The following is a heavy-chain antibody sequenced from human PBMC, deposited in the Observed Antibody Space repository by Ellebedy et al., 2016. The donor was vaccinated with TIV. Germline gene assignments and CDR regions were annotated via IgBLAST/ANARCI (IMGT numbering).Heavy chain of an antibody. CDR2: IKRDGGAR. V-gene: IGHV3-7*03. J-gene: IGHJ6*02. CDR3: ARQGADV. D-gene: IGHD3-16*01. Sequence: GESLKISCVASGFTLSNFLMTWVRQSPGKGLEWVASIKRDGGARYYVDSVRGRFTISRDNATNSLYLQMNSLRAADTAVYYCARQGADVWGQGTTVTVS. CDR1: GFTLSNFL.